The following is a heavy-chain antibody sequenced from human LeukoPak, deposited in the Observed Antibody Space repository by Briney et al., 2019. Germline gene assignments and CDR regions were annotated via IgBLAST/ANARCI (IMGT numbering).Heavy chain of an antibody. CDR1: GGSISSGGYS. CDR3: ARADYYGSGGFPPYFDY. CDR2: IYHSGGT. V-gene: IGHV4-30-2*01. D-gene: IGHD3-10*01. J-gene: IGHJ4*02. Sequence: PSQTLSLTCAVSGGSISSGGYSWNWSRQPPGQGMEWIGYIYHSGGTYYNPSLESRVTISIGRSKNLFSLKLSSVTAADTAVYYCARADYYGSGGFPPYFDYWGQGTLVTVSS.